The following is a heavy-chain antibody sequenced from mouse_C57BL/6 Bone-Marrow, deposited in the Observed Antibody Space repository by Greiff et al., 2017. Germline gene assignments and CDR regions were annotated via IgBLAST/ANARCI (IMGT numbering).Heavy chain of an antibody. D-gene: IGHD2-3*01. Sequence: QVQLQQPGAELVMPGASVKLSCKASGYTFTSYWMHWVKQRPGQGLEWIGEIDPSDSYTNYNQKFKGKSTLTVDKSSSTAYMQLSSLTSEDSAFYYCARGRLYDGYYCYAMDYWGQGTSVTVSS. CDR3: ARGRLYDGYYCYAMDY. V-gene: IGHV1-69*01. J-gene: IGHJ4*01. CDR2: IDPSDSYT. CDR1: GYTFTSYW.